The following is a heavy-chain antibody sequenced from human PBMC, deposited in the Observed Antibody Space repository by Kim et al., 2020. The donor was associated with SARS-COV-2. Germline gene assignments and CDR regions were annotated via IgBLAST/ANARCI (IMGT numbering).Heavy chain of an antibody. V-gene: IGHV5-51*01. Sequence: GESLKISCKGSGYSFTSYWIGWVRQMPGKGLEWMGIIYPGDSDTRYSPSFQGQVTISADKSISTAYLQWSSLKASDTAMYYCARGFGTTVASIDAFDIWGQGTMVTVSS. D-gene: IGHD4-17*01. CDR3: ARGFGTTVASIDAFDI. J-gene: IGHJ3*02. CDR1: GYSFTSYW. CDR2: IYPGDSDT.